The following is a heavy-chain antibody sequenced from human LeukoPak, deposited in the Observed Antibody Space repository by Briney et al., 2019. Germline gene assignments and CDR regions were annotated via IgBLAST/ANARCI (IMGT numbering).Heavy chain of an antibody. Sequence: PGGSLRLSCVASGFTFDHYAMSWVRQAPGKGLEWVSAISGSGGSTYYADSVKGRFTISRDNSKNTLYLQMNSLRAEDTAVYYCAKMLTMIVVVITSSWFDPWGQGTLVTVSS. D-gene: IGHD3-22*01. CDR3: AKMLTMIVVVITSSWFDP. CDR2: ISGSGGST. V-gene: IGHV3-23*01. J-gene: IGHJ5*02. CDR1: GFTFDHYA.